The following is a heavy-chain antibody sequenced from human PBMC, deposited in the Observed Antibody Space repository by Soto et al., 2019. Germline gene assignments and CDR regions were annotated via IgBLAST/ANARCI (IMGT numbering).Heavy chain of an antibody. CDR2: INHSGST. CDR1: GGSFSGYY. V-gene: IGHV4-34*01. Sequence: QVQLQQWGAGLLKPSGTLSLTCTVYGGSFSGYYWSWIRQPPGKGLEWIGEINHSGSTNYNPSLKSRVTISVDTSKNQFSLKLSSVTAADTAVYYCARGRGFDPWGQGTLVTVSS. J-gene: IGHJ5*02. CDR3: ARGRGFDP.